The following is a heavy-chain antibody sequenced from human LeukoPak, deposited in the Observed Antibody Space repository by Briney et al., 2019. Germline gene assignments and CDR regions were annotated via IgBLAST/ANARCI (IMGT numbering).Heavy chain of an antibody. J-gene: IGHJ4*02. D-gene: IGHD5-12*01. CDR3: ASPRLRSQEFDY. CDR1: GGTFSSYA. V-gene: IGHV1-69*13. Sequence: GASVKVSCKASGGTFSSYAISWVRQAPGQGLEWMGGIIPIFGTANYAQKFQGRVTITADESTSTAYMELSSLRSEDTAVYYCASPRLRSQEFDYRGQGTLVTVSS. CDR2: IIPIFGTA.